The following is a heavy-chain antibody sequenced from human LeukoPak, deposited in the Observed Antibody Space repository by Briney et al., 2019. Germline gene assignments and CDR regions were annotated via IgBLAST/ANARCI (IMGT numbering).Heavy chain of an antibody. CDR1: GASIRSYY. CDR3: ARTGSTVTMLYPFDH. CDR2: IYYSGST. Sequence: PSQTLSLTCTVSGASIRSYYWSWIRQPPGKGLEWIGYIYYSGSTNYNPSLKSRVSISVDTSKKQFSLKLSSVTAADTAVYYCARTGSTVTMLYPFDHWGQGTLVTVSS. D-gene: IGHD4-17*01. V-gene: IGHV4-59*01. J-gene: IGHJ4*02.